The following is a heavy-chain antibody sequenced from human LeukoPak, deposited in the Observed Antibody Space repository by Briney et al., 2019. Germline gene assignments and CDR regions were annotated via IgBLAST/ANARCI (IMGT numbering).Heavy chain of an antibody. D-gene: IGHD3-16*01. J-gene: IGHJ3*02. CDR3: ARDPGGAGFDI. CDR2: INPNSGGT. Sequence: ASVKVSCKASGYTFTGYYMHWVRKAPGQGLEWMGWINPNSGGTNYAQKFQRRVTMTRDTSISTAYMELSRLRSDDTAVYYCARDPGGAGFDIWGQGTMVTVSS. V-gene: IGHV1-2*02. CDR1: GYTFTGYY.